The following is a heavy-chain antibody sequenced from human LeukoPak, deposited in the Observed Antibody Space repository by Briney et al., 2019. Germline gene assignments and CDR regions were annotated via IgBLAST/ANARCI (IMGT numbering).Heavy chain of an antibody. CDR1: GFTFSSYW. CDR3: ARDYYDSSGYYSYWYFDL. V-gene: IGHV3-74*01. CDR2: INSDGSST. J-gene: IGHJ2*01. Sequence: PGGSLRLPCAASGFTFSSYWMHWVCQAPGKGLVWVSRINSDGSSTSYADSVKGRFTISRDNAKNTLYLQMNSLRAEDTAVYYCARDYYDSSGYYSYWYFDLWGRGTLVTVSS. D-gene: IGHD3-22*01.